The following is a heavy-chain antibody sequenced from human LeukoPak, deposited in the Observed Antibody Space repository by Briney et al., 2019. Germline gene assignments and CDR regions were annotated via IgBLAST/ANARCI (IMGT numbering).Heavy chain of an antibody. CDR3: AKVVGGIFDN. J-gene: IGHJ4*02. Sequence: PGGSLRLSCAASGFTFSSYAMSWVRQAPGKGLEWVSSISGSGGSTYYGDSVKGRFTISRDNSKNTLYLQMDSLRAEDTAVYYCAKVVGGIFDNWGQGTLVTVSS. CDR1: GFTFSSYA. CDR2: ISGSGGST. D-gene: IGHD2-15*01. V-gene: IGHV3-23*01.